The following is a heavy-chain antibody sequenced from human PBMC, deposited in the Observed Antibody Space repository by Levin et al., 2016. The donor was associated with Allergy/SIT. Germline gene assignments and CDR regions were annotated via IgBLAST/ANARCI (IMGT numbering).Heavy chain of an antibody. CDR3: ARDSIYSSGGLDP. CDR1: GGSISSYY. Sequence: SETLSLTCTVSGGSISSYYWSWIRQPPGKGLEWIGYIYYSGSTNYNPSLKSRVTISVDTSKNQFSLKLSSVTAADTAVYYCARDSIYSSGGLDPWGQGTLVTVSS. V-gene: IGHV4-59*01. CDR2: IYYSGST. D-gene: IGHD6-19*01. J-gene: IGHJ5*02.